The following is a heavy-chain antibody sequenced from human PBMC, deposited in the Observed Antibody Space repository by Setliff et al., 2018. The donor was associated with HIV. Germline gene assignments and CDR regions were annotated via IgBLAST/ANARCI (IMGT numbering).Heavy chain of an antibody. CDR2: IKKDGSDK. Sequence: GGSLRLSCAASGFTFSSYWMSWVRQAPGKGLEWVANIKKDGSDKFYVYSVKCRFAISRDNAKNSLNLEMNSLRAEDTAIYYCASSRPPDDSSGYLDHWGQGTLVTVSS. J-gene: IGHJ4*01. CDR1: GFTFSSYW. D-gene: IGHD3-22*01. V-gene: IGHV3-7*03. CDR3: ASSRPPDDSSGYLDH.